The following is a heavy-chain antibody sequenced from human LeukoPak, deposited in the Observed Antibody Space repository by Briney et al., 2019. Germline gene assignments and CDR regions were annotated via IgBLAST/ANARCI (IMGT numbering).Heavy chain of an antibody. CDR1: GFTFSNAW. J-gene: IGHJ4*02. V-gene: IGHV3-15*01. CDR3: YSSSWDYYFDY. Sequence: GGSLRLSCAASGFTFSNAWMSWVRQAPGEGREWVGRIKSKTDGGTTDYAAPVKGRLTISRDDSKNTLYLQMNSLKTEDTAVYYCYSSSWDYYFDYWGQGTLVTVSS. D-gene: IGHD6-13*01. CDR2: IKSKTDGGTT.